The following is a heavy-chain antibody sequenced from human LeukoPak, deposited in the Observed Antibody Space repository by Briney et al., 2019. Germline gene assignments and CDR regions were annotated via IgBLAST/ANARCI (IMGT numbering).Heavy chain of an antibody. D-gene: IGHD3-3*01. Sequence: GGSLRLSCAASGFTFSSYAMSWVRQAPGKGLEWVSAISGSGGSTYYADSVKGRFTISRDSSKNTLYLQMNSLRAEDTAVYYCAKVRSEGYYYYGMDVWGQGTTVTVSS. J-gene: IGHJ6*02. CDR3: AKVRSEGYYYYGMDV. CDR2: ISGSGGST. V-gene: IGHV3-23*01. CDR1: GFTFSSYA.